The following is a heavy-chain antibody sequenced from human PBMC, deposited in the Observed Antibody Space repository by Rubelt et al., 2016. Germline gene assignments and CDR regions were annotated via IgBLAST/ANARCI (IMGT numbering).Heavy chain of an antibody. CDR3: ARDAHDRPGDDALDI. CDR1: GASISNGGYY. CDR2: IYSAGNT. V-gene: IGHV4-31*03. J-gene: IGHJ3*02. Sequence: QVQLQESGPGLVKPPQTLSLTCTVSGASISNGGYYWSWIRQRPGKGLEWIGYIYSAGNTFYNASLESRLTISLDTSKNQFSLKLSAVTAAATAVDVCARDAHDRPGDDALDIWGQGTMVTVSS. D-gene: IGHD3-22*01.